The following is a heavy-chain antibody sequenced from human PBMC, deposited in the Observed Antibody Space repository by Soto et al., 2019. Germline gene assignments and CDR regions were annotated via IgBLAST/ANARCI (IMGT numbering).Heavy chain of an antibody. CDR1: GYSFTSYL. CDR2: IYPGDSDT. J-gene: IGHJ5*02. D-gene: IGHD4-4*01. CDR3: ARHEDYSNYVWFEP. V-gene: IGHV5-51*01. Sequence: GESLKISCKGSGYSFTSYLICWVRQMPVKGLEWMGIIYPGDSDTRYSPSFQGQVTISAEKSISNAYLQWSSLKPSDTAMYYCARHEDYSNYVWFEPWGQGTLVTVCS.